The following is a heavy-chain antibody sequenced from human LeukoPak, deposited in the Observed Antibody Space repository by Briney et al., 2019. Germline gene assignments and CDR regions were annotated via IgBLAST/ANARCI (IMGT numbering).Heavy chain of an antibody. CDR3: ARVYGGYSYGYVGWFDY. Sequence: GASVKVSCKSSGYTFTGYYMHWVRQAPGQGLEWMGWINPNSGGTNYARKFQGRVTMTRDTSISTAYMELSRLRSDDTAVYYCARVYGGYSYGYVGWFDYWGQGTLVTVSS. J-gene: IGHJ4*02. V-gene: IGHV1-2*02. CDR1: GYTFTGYY. CDR2: INPNSGGT. D-gene: IGHD5-18*01.